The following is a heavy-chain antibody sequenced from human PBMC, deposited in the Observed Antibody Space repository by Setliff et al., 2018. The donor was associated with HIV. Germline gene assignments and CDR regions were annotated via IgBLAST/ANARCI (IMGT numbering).Heavy chain of an antibody. CDR2: INTGNGNT. D-gene: IGHD5-12*01. J-gene: IGHJ4*02. CDR1: GYNFNNND. CDR3: ARGMGYVGYDWGLPWAPFDS. Sequence: GESLKISCKGLGYNFNNNDIGWVRQAPGQRPEWMGWINTGNGNTKYSQKFQDRVTISRDTSASTAYMELRSLTSDDTAVYFCARGMGYVGYDWGLPWAPFDSWGQGTLVTVSS. V-gene: IGHV1-3*04.